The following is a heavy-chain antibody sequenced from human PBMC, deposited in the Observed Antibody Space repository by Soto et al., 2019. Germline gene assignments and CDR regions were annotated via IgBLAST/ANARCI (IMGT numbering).Heavy chain of an antibody. J-gene: IGHJ6*02. D-gene: IGHD5-18*01. V-gene: IGHV1-69*13. CDR2: IIPIFGTA. CDR3: ARGKYSYGKYYYYGMDV. CDR1: GGTFSSYA. Sequence: SLKVSCKASGGTFSSYAISWVRQAPGQGLEWMGGIIPIFGTANYAQKFQGRVTTTADESTSTAYMELSSLRSEDTAVYYCARGKYSYGKYYYYGMDVWGQGTTVTVSS.